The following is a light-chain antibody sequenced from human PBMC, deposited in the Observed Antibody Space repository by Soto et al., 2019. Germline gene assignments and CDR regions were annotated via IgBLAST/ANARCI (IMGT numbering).Light chain of an antibody. J-gene: IGKJ1*01. CDR1: QGISNY. V-gene: IGKV1-27*01. Sequence: DIKTNMSPSSLSASVRDRVTITCLASQGISNYLALYQQKPGKVPKLLIYAASTLQSGVPSRFSGSGSGTDFTLTISSLQPEDVATCYCQKYNSAPRTVGQGAKVDIK. CDR2: AAS. CDR3: QKYNSAPRT.